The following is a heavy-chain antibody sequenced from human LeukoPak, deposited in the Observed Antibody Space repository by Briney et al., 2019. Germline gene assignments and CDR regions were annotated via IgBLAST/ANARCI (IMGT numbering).Heavy chain of an antibody. D-gene: IGHD3-16*01. CDR3: VLGAYWN. CDR1: GLTFSSYD. CDR2: IGATGDT. J-gene: IGHJ3*01. V-gene: IGHV3-13*01. Sequence: GGSLRLSCAASGLTFSSYDMHWVCQAAGKGLEWVSSIGATGDTYYTDSVKGRFTIFRENAKKSLYLQVSSLRVEDTAVYFCVLGAYWNWGPGTMVTVSS.